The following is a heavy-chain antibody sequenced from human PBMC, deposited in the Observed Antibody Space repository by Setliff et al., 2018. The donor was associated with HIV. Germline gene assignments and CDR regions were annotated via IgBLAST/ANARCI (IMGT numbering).Heavy chain of an antibody. CDR3: AREIPYSYGGRGHPL. D-gene: IGHD3-22*01. CDR2: VNRGRRT. V-gene: IGHV4-34*01. Sequence: PSETLSLTCALYGGSFSAYYWSWIRQPPGMGLGWIGEVNRGRRTNYNSSLKSRVTISIETSRNQFSLTVSSVAAADTAVYYCAREIPYSYGGRGHPLWGQGTLVTVSS. CDR1: GGSFSAYY. J-gene: IGHJ4*02.